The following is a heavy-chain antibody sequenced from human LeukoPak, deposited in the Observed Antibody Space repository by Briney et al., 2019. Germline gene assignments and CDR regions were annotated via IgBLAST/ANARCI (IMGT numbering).Heavy chain of an antibody. J-gene: IGHJ4*02. CDR1: GFTFGRYW. CDR2: ITTDGSGT. CDR3: ARGAIVGANFDY. D-gene: IGHD1-26*01. Sequence: GGSLRLSCADSGFTFGRYWMHWVRQAPGKGLVWVSHITTDGSGTSYADPVKGRFTISRDNAKNTLYLQMNSLRAEDTAVYYCARGAIVGANFDYWGQGTLVTVSS. V-gene: IGHV3-74*01.